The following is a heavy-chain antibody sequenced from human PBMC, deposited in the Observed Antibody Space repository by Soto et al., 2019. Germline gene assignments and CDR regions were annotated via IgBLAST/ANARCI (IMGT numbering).Heavy chain of an antibody. D-gene: IGHD1-1*01. CDR1: GGSFSGYY. J-gene: IGHJ4*02. V-gene: IGHV4-34*01. CDR2: INHSGST. CDR3: ARGAGTLYYFDY. Sequence: QVQLQQWGAGLLKPSETLSLTCAVYGGSFSGYYWSWIRQPPGKGLEWIGEINHSGSTNYNPSLKSRVTISVDTSKNQFSLKLSSVTAADTAVDYCARGAGTLYYFDYWGQGTLVTVSS.